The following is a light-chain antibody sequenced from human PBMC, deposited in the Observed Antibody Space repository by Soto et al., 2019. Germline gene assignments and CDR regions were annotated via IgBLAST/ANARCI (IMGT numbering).Light chain of an antibody. CDR3: QQLNSYPLT. Sequence: IQLTQSPSSLSASVGDRVTITCRASQGISSYLAGYQQKPGKAPKLLIYAASTLQSGVPSRFSGSGSGTDFTLTISSLQPEEFATYYCQQLNSYPLTFGGGTKVDIK. CDR2: AAS. J-gene: IGKJ4*01. CDR1: QGISSY. V-gene: IGKV1-9*01.